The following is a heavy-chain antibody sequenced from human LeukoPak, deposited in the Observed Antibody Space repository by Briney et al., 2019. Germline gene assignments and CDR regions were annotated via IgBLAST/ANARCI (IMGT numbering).Heavy chain of an antibody. J-gene: IGHJ4*02. D-gene: IGHD6-13*01. CDR2: IYPGDSDT. V-gene: IGHV5-51*01. CDR1: GYSFINFW. CDR3: ARPGYSSPLDY. Sequence: GGPLNISCQGSGYSFINFWIGWVGKLPGKGLNWMGIIYPGDSDTRYSPSFQGQVTISADKSISTAYLQWSSLKASDTAMYYCARPGYSSPLDYWGQGTLVTVSS.